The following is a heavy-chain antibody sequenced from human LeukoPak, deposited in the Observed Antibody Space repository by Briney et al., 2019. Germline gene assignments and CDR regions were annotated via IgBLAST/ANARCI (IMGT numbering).Heavy chain of an antibody. V-gene: IGHV3-30*18. J-gene: IGHJ4*02. CDR2: ISYDGSTK. Sequence: PGRSLRLSCAASGFTFSNYGMHWVRQAPGKGLEWVAVISYDGSTKYYADSVKGRFTISRDNSKNTLYLQMNSLRGEDTAVYYCAKELRGGSIWRYYFDYWGQGTLVTVSS. CDR3: AKELRGGSIWRYYFDY. CDR1: GFTFSNYG. D-gene: IGHD6-13*01.